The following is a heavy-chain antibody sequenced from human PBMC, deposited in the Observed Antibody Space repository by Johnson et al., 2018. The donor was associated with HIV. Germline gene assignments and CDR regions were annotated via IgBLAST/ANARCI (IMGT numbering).Heavy chain of an antibody. CDR1: GFTFSSYW. CDR3: ARVGTTVDAFDI. V-gene: IGHV3-74*02. D-gene: IGHD4-17*01. J-gene: IGHJ3*02. CDR2: INSDGSSP. Sequence: VQLVESGGGVVQPGRSLRLSCAASGFTFSSYWMHWVRQAPGKGLVWVSRINSDGSSPSYAASVTGRFTISRDNAKNTLYLQMNSLRAGDTAVYYCARVGTTVDAFDIWGQGTVVTVSS.